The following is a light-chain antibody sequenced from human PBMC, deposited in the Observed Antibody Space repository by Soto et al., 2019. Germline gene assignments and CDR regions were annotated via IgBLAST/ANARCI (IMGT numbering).Light chain of an antibody. CDR1: QPLNLNY. J-gene: IGKJ4*01. V-gene: IGKV3-20*01. Sequence: DMGLTQSPCSLSLSPGERATLSCRASQPLNLNYLAWYQQKPGQAPRLLIYDASSRATGTPDRFSGGGSGTDFTLTISRLEPEDFAVYYCQQFSSYPLTFGGGTKVDIK. CDR2: DAS. CDR3: QQFSSYPLT.